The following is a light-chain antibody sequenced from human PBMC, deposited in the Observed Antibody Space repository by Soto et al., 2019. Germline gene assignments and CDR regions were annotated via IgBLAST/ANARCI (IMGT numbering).Light chain of an antibody. Sequence: EIVLTQSPATLSLSPGERATLSCRASQSISSTYLTWYHQKPGQAPRLLIYDASRRATGIPDRFSGSGSGTDFSLTISRLEPEDFAVYSRWTFGLGTKVDIK. J-gene: IGKJ1*01. V-gene: IGKV3D-20*02. CDR1: QSISSTY. CDR3: WT. CDR2: DAS.